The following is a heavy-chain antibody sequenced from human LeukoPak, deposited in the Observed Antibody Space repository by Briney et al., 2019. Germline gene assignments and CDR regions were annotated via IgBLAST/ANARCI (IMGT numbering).Heavy chain of an antibody. V-gene: IGHV3-53*01. CDR1: GFTVSRNY. CDR3: ASGKISSSSPAYYYYGMDV. J-gene: IGHJ6*02. Sequence: PGGSLRLSCAASGFTVSRNYMSWVRQAPGKGLEWVSLTYSDGSTSYTESVRGRFTISRDNSKNTLSLQLNSLRAEDTAVYYCASGKISSSSPAYYYYGMDVWGQGTTVTVSS. CDR2: TYSDGST. D-gene: IGHD6-6*01.